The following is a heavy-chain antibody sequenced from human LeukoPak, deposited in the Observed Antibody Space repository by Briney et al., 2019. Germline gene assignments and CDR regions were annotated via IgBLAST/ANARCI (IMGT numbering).Heavy chain of an antibody. CDR3: AKEGSGGWYEYYFDY. J-gene: IGHJ4*02. Sequence: GRSLRLSCAASGFTFSSYGMHWVRQAPGKGLEWVAVISYDGSNKYYADSVKGRFTISRDNSKNTLYLQMNSLRAEDTAVYYCAKEGSGGWYEYYFDYWGQGTLVTVSS. V-gene: IGHV3-30*18. CDR2: ISYDGSNK. D-gene: IGHD6-19*01. CDR1: GFTFSSYG.